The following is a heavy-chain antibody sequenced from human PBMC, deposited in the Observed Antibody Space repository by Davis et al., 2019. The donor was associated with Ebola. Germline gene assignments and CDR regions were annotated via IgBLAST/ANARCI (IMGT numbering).Heavy chain of an antibody. D-gene: IGHD3-10*01. V-gene: IGHV3-64D*06. CDR1: GFTFSDYA. Sequence: PGGSLRLSCSASGFTFSDYAFHWVRQAPGKGLEYVSTISSNGGTTYSADSVKGRFTISRDKSKNILYLQMRSLRAEDTAVYYCVKDRRWFDFSFVFDQWGRGTPVTVSS. CDR2: ISSNGGTT. J-gene: IGHJ4*02. CDR3: VKDRRWFDFSFVFDQ.